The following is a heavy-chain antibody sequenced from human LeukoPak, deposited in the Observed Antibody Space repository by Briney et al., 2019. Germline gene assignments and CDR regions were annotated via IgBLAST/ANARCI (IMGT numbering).Heavy chain of an antibody. Sequence: GGSLRLSCAASGFTFSSYWMHWVRQAPGKGLVWVSRINSDGSSTSYADSVKGRFTISRDNAKNTLYLQMNSLRAEDTAVYYCASQLLWFGEVSQYWGQGTLVTVSS. CDR1: GFTFSSYW. J-gene: IGHJ4*02. CDR3: ASQLLWFGEVSQY. V-gene: IGHV3-74*01. D-gene: IGHD3-10*01. CDR2: INSDGSST.